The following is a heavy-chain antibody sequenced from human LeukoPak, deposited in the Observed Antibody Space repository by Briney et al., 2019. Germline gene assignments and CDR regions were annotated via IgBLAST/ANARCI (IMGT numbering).Heavy chain of an antibody. D-gene: IGHD3-10*01. CDR2: IRCDRSNQ. V-gene: IGHV3-30*02. J-gene: IGHJ4*02. Sequence: PGGSLRLSCATSGFTFSSYGMNWVRQAPGKGLEWVAYIRCDRSNQYYVDSVKGRFTISRDNSKNTLYLQMNSLRLEDTAVYYCVKYGAGSLGDYWGQGTLVTVSS. CDR1: GFTFSSYG. CDR3: VKYGAGSLGDY.